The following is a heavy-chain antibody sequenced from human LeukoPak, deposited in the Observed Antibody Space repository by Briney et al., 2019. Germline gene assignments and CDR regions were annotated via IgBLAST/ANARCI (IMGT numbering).Heavy chain of an antibody. D-gene: IGHD6-19*01. V-gene: IGHV4-39*07. Sequence: SETLSLTCTVSGGSISSNGYYWGWLRQPPGRGREWIGSIYYSGSTFDNPSLKSRVTISIEQSRNQLSLKLSSVIAADTAVYYCASNQWPKWYFDLWGRGTLVTVSS. CDR2: IYYSGST. CDR3: ASNQWPKWYFDL. CDR1: GGSISSNGYY. J-gene: IGHJ2*01.